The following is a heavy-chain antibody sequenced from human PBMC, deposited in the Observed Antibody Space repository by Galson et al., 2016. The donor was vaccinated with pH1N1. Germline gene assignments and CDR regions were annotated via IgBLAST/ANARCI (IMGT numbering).Heavy chain of an antibody. CDR2: ISTYSGTT. J-gene: IGHJ4*02. Sequence: SVKVSCKASGYDFTSNGLSWVRQAPGQGLEWMGWISTYSGTTYYAQKFQGRVSMTTDKSTSTADMEVRSLRSDDTAVYYCARTPDYYGSGSFSVWGQGTLVTVSS. CDR3: ARTPDYYGSGSFSV. CDR1: GYDFTSNG. D-gene: IGHD3-10*01. V-gene: IGHV1-18*04.